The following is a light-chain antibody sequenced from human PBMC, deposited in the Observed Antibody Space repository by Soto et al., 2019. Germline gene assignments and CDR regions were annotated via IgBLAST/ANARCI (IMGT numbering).Light chain of an antibody. CDR1: QGINSY. CDR3: QQYGSSPFT. J-gene: IGKJ3*01. CDR2: TAS. Sequence: DIQMTQSPSSLSASVGDRVTVTCRASQGINSYLAWYQQKPGKAPKLLIYTASTLQSGVPSRFSGSGSGTEFTPTITSLQPEDFAVYYCQQYGSSPFTFGPGTKVDIK. V-gene: IGKV1-9*01.